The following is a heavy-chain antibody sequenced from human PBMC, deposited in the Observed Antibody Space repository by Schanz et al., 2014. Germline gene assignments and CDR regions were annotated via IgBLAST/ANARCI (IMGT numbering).Heavy chain of an antibody. Sequence: QVQLVESGGGVVQPGRSLRLSCAASGFTFSSYALHWVRQAPGKGVEWVAFVPFDGSQKFYADSVKGRFTISRDNSKNTVYLQMNSLRPGDTAVYYCAREYSNDIVLVPGAVFDHWGQGILDTVSS. CDR1: GFTFSSYA. CDR3: AREYSNDIVLVPGAVFDH. CDR2: VPFDGSQK. D-gene: IGHD2-2*01. V-gene: IGHV3-30*04. J-gene: IGHJ4*02.